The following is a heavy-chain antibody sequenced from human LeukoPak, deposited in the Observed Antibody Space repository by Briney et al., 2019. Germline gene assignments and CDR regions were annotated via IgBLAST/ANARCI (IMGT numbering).Heavy chain of an antibody. D-gene: IGHD6-13*01. CDR2: LNPNSGGA. J-gene: IGHJ4*02. CDR1: GYSFTANY. V-gene: IGHV1-2*02. Sequence: ASVKVSCKASGYSFTANYFHWVRQAPGQGLEWRGWLNPNSGGAKYAQRFQGRVTMTRDTSISTVYMELSSLRSDDTAVYYCARGFGSSWFDYWGQGKLVTVSS. CDR3: ARGFGSSWFDY.